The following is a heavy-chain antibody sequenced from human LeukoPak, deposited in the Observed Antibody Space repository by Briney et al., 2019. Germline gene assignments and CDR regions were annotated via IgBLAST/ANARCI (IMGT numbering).Heavy chain of an antibody. CDR1: GVTFSNYA. V-gene: IGHV3-23*01. D-gene: IGHD6-13*01. CDR3: AKDRSSRWYPSYMDV. J-gene: IGHJ6*03. Sequence: GGSPRLSCAASGVTFSNYAMIWVRQAPVKGLEWVAGISAVGGSTYNADSLKGRFTISRDNSKNTLYLQMNSLRAEDTAVYYCAKDRSSRWYPSYMDVWGKGTTVTVSS. CDR2: ISAVGGST.